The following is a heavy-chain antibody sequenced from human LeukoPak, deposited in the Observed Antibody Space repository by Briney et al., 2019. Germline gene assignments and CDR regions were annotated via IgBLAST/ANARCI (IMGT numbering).Heavy chain of an antibody. Sequence: PGGSLRLSCAVSGFTFSSYAMHWVRQAPGKGLVWVSHITTDGSGTSYADSVKGRFTISRDNAKNTLYLQMNSLRAEDTAVYYCARGAIAGANFDYWGQGTLVAVSS. D-gene: IGHD1-26*01. V-gene: IGHV3-74*01. CDR3: ARGAIAGANFDY. J-gene: IGHJ4*02. CDR1: GFTFSSYA. CDR2: ITTDGSGT.